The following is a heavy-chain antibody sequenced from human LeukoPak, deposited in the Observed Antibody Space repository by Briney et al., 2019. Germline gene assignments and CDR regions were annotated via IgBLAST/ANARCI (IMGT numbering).Heavy chain of an antibody. CDR1: GYTFTGYY. CDR2: INPNSGGT. Sequence: ASVKVSCKASGYTFTGYYMHWARQAPGQGLEWMGWINPNSGGTNYAQKFQGRVTMTRDTSISTAYMELSRLRSDDTAVYYCARSTGYLGNWFDPWGQGTLVTVSS. J-gene: IGHJ5*02. CDR3: ARSTGYLGNWFDP. D-gene: IGHD3-9*01. V-gene: IGHV1-2*02.